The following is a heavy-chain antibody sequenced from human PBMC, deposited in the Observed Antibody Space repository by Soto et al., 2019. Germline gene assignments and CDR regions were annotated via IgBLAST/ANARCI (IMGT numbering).Heavy chain of an antibody. J-gene: IGHJ4*02. Sequence: EVQLVESGGGLAQPGGSLRLSCAASGFTFSSDWMHWVRQAPGKGLVWVSRINTDGSDTSYADSVKGRFTISRDNAKNTLYLQMNSLRAEDTAVYNCTRDRPGPQHYFDYWGQGNMVTVSS. V-gene: IGHV3-74*01. CDR2: INTDGSDT. D-gene: IGHD6-6*01. CDR1: GFTFSSDW. CDR3: TRDRPGPQHYFDY.